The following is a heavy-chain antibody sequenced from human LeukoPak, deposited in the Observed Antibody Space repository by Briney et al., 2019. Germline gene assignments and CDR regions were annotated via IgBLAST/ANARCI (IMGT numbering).Heavy chain of an antibody. CDR1: GGSISSSSYY. D-gene: IGHD1-1*01. CDR3: ARCALDGTFDY. V-gene: IGHV4-39*01. Sequence: PSETLSLTCTVSGGSISSSSYYWGWIRQPPGKGLEWIGSIYYSGSTYYNPSLKSRVTISVDTSKNQFSLKLSSVTAADTAVYYCARCALDGTFDYWGQGTLVTVSS. CDR2: IYYSGST. J-gene: IGHJ4*02.